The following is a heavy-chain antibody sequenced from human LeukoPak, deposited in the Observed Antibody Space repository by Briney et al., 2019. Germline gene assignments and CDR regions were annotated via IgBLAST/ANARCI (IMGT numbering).Heavy chain of an antibody. CDR3: ARDLGGQLAPYFDY. D-gene: IGHD6-6*01. CDR1: GESFSGYY. V-gene: IGHV4-34*01. CDR2: INHSGST. J-gene: IGHJ4*02. Sequence: SETLSLTCAVYGESFSGYYWTWIRQPPGKGLEWIGEINHSGSTNYNPSLKSRVFMSVDTSKNQFSLRLSSVTDADTAVYYCARDLGGQLAPYFDYWGQGTLVTVSS.